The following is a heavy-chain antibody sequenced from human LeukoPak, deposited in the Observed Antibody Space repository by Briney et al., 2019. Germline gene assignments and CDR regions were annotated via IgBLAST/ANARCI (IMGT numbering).Heavy chain of an antibody. CDR1: GGSFNDYY. CDR3: ARTGFDP. J-gene: IGHJ5*02. V-gene: IGHV4-34*01. CDR2: INHSGST. Sequence: SETLSLTCAVYGGSFNDYYWYWIRQPPGKGLEWIGEINHSGSTNYNPSLKSRVTISVDTSKNQFSLKLSSVTAADTAVYYCARTGFDPWGQGTLVTVSS.